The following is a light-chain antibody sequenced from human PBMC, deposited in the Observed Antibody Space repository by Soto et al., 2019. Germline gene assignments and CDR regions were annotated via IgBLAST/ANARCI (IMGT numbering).Light chain of an antibody. Sequence: IQMTQSPSSLSASVGDRVTITCRASQSISSYLNWYQQKPGKAPKLLIYAASSLQSGVPSRFSGSGSGTEFTLTITGLQPEDIATYSCKHYDSFWSCGQGTKVDIK. V-gene: IGKV1-39*01. CDR1: QSISSY. CDR2: AAS. J-gene: IGKJ1*01. CDR3: KHYDSFWS.